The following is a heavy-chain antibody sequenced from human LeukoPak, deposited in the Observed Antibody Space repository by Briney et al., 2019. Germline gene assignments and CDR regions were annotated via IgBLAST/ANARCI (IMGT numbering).Heavy chain of an antibody. J-gene: IGHJ3*02. D-gene: IGHD3-10*01. V-gene: IGHV3-30*02. CDR1: GFIFRSYG. CDR3: ASPPLFGSGTHSTFDI. Sequence: GGSLRLSCAASGFIFRSYGMHWVRQAPGSGLEWVAFIRYDGENEDYVDSVKGRFTISRDNSKNTLYLQMDTLRVDDTAIYYCASPPLFGSGTHSTFDIWGQGTMVTVSS. CDR2: IRYDGENE.